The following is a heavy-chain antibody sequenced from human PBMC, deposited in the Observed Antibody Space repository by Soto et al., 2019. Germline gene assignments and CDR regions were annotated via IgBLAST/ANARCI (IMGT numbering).Heavy chain of an antibody. CDR3: ARDLAAGDL. Sequence: VRQAPGQGLEWMAIINPMGGSTNYAQEFQGRVTLTSDTSTSTVYMELSSLRFEDTALFYCARDLAAGDLWGQGTLVTVSS. D-gene: IGHD6-13*01. J-gene: IGHJ5*02. CDR2: INPMGGST. V-gene: IGHV1-46*01.